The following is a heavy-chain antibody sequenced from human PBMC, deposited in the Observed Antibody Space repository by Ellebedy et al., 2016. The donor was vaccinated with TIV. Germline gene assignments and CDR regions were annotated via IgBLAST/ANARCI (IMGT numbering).Heavy chain of an antibody. CDR2: ISSSGNTI. V-gene: IGHV3-48*03. D-gene: IGHD6-19*01. CDR3: ARQPDSSGWLSLDY. Sequence: PGGSLRLSCAASRFTFSSYEMNWVRQAPGKGLEWVSYISSSGNTIYYADSVKGRFTISRDNAKNSLYLQMNSLRAEDTAVYYCARQPDSSGWLSLDYWGQGTLVTVSP. J-gene: IGHJ4*02. CDR1: RFTFSSYE.